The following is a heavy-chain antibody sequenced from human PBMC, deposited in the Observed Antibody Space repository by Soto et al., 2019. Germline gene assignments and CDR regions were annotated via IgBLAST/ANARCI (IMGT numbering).Heavy chain of an antibody. CDR3: ARVHSDYSRWDYYYCYMDV. D-gene: IGHD4-4*01. CDR2: IYYSGST. CDR1: GGSISSYY. V-gene: IGHV4-59*01. Sequence: PSETLSLTCTVSGGSISSYYWSWIRQPPGKGLEWIGYIYYSGSTNYNPSLKSRVTISVDTSKNQFSLTLSSVTAADTAVYYCARVHSDYSRWDYYYCYMDVWGKGTTVTVSS. J-gene: IGHJ6*03.